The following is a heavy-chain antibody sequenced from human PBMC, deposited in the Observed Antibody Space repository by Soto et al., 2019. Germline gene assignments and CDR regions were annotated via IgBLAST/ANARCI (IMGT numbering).Heavy chain of an antibody. CDR3: ARGYCSSTSCYDFMDV. CDR2: ISAYNGST. D-gene: IGHD2-2*01. CDR1: GYAFTSYG. V-gene: IGHV1-18*01. J-gene: IGHJ6*03. Sequence: ASAKVSCKASGYAFTSYGMSWVRQAPGQGLEWMGWISAYNGSTNYAQKFQGWVTMTRDTSISTAYMELSRLRSDDTAVYYCARGYCSSTSCYDFMDVWGKGTTVTVSS.